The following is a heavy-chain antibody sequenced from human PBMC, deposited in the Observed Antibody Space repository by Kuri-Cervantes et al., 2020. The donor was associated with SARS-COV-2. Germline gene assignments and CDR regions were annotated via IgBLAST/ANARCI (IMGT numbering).Heavy chain of an antibody. CDR1: GGSISSSSYY. CDR2: IYYRGES. J-gene: IGHJ6*03. D-gene: IGHD3-3*01. V-gene: IGHV4-39*01. Sequence: LRLSCNVSGGSISSSSYYWVWIRQPPGTGLEWFGNIYYRGESYHRPSLRSRVTISVDTSNNQFSLRLSSVSAADTAVYYCARLRKMYEYWGGRGYFYYYMDVWGKGTTVTVSS. CDR3: ARLRKMYEYWGGRGYFYYYMDV.